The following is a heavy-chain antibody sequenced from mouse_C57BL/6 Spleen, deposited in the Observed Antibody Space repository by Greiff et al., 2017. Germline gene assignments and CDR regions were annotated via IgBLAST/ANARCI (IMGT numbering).Heavy chain of an antibody. CDR2: INPNNGGT. J-gene: IGHJ4*01. D-gene: IGHD2-4*01. CDR3: ASLYDYDYYAMDY. CDR1: GYTFTDYY. Sequence: VQLQQSGPELVKPGASVKISCKASGYTFTDYYMNWVKQSHGKSLEWIGDINPNNGGTSYNQKFKGKATLTVDKSSSTAYMELRSLTSEDSAVYYCASLYDYDYYAMDYWGQGTSVTVSS. V-gene: IGHV1-26*01.